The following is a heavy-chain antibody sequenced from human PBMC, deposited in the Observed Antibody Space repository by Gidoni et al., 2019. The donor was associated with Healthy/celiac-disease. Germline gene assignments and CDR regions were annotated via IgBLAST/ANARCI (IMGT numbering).Heavy chain of an antibody. CDR3: AGEGFSSSYEVRGY. D-gene: IGHD6-6*01. CDR1: GFTVSSNY. Sequence: EVQLVESGGGLIQPGGSLRLSCAASGFTVSSNYMSWVRQAPAKGLECVSVIYSGGTTYYADSVKGRFTISRDISKNTLYLQMNSLRAEDTAVYYCAGEGFSSSYEVRGYWGQGTLVTVSS. J-gene: IGHJ4*02. V-gene: IGHV3-53*01. CDR2: IYSGGTT.